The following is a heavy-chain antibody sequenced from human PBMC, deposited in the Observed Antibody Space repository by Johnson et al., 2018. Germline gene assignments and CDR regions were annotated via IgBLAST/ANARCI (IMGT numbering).Heavy chain of an antibody. D-gene: IGHD1-26*01. CDR1: GFTFSTFA. J-gene: IGHJ4*02. CDR2: ISYDATNK. V-gene: IGHV3-30*04. CDR3: ARAPGIVGGTYFDS. Sequence: QVQLVQSGGGVVQPGRSLSLSCAASGFTFSTFAMNWVRQPPGKGLEWLALISYDATNKNYAHSVKGRFTISRDNLKDTVSLQMDNLTNEDTAVYYCARAPGIVGGTYFDSWGQGTLVTVSS.